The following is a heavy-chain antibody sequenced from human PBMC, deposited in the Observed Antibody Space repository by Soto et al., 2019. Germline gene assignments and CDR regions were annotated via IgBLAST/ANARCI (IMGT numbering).Heavy chain of an antibody. J-gene: IGHJ4*02. CDR2: ISYDGSNK. Sequence: QVQLVESGGGVVQPGRSLRLSCAASGFTFSSYGMHWVRQAPGKGLEGVAVISYDGSNKYYADSVKGRFTISRDNSKNTLYLQMNSLRAEDTAVYYCATDEERFLEWLLYGYFDYRGQGTLVTVSS. D-gene: IGHD3-3*01. CDR3: ATDEERFLEWLLYGYFDY. CDR1: GFTFSSYG. V-gene: IGHV3-30*03.